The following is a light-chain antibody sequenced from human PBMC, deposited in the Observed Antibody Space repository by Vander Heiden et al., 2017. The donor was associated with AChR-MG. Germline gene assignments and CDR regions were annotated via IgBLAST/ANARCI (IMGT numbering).Light chain of an antibody. V-gene: IGLV1-44*01. CDR1: SPNIGSNS. CDR3: ATWDDSLTAYF. CDR2: SDD. Sequence: QSVLAQPPSASGTPGPRVTVSCSGSSPNIGSNSVNWYQQVPGRAPNLLFHSDDHLPSGVPDRFSGSRSGTSASLAITGLQSEDEAVYYCATWDDSLTAYFFGPGTTVTVL. J-gene: IGLJ1*01.